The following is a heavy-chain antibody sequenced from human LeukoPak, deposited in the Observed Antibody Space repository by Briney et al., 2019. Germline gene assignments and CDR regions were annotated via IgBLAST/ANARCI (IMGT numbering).Heavy chain of an antibody. Sequence: GSLLLPCAASGFTFKSYAMTWVRPPPGKGLEWVSAIGGGGDKMYYAGTVKGRFNISKDNSKKTLDMQMNSLKAENTGVYYYAKVSSGEDNFWSDLSQDKWLDHWGQGTLVTVAS. CDR3: AKVSSGEDNFWSDLSQDKWLDH. V-gene: IGHV3-23*01. CDR1: GFTFKSYA. CDR2: IGGGGDKM. D-gene: IGHD3-3*01. J-gene: IGHJ5*02.